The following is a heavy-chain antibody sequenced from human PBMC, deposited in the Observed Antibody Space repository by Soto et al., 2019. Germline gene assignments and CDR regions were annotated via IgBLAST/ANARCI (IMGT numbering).Heavy chain of an antibody. CDR2: ISWNSGSI. CDR1: GFTFDDYA. Sequence: PGGSLRLSCAASGFTFDDYAMHWVRQAPGKGLEWVSGISWNSGSIGYADSVKGRFTISRDNAKNSLYLQMNSLRAEDTALYYCAKGLDRTYYYYGMDVWGQGTTVTVSS. D-gene: IGHD3-16*01. CDR3: AKGLDRTYYYYGMDV. J-gene: IGHJ6*02. V-gene: IGHV3-9*01.